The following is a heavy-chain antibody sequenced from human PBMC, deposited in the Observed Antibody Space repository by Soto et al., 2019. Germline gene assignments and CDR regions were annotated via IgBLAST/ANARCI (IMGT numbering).Heavy chain of an antibody. Sequence: SETLSLTCTVSGDSIISSDFYWGWVRQPPGKGLEWIGSIFYLGSSYYNPSLKSRVTMSVDTSKNQFSLRLRSVTAADTALYFCARQSLALRKNNWFDHWGQGIMVTVSS. CDR3: ARQSLALRKNNWFDH. D-gene: IGHD3-3*02. CDR1: GDSIISSDFY. J-gene: IGHJ5*02. V-gene: IGHV4-39*01. CDR2: IFYLGSS.